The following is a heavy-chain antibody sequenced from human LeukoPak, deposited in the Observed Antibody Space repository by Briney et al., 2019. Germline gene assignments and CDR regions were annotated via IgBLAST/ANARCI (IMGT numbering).Heavy chain of an antibody. J-gene: IGHJ6*03. CDR3: ARLSVIVGAALEYYYYYMDV. CDR1: GGSISSSNW. CDR2: SNDSGGT. V-gene: IGHV4-4*02. D-gene: IGHD1-26*01. Sequence: PSGTLSLTCAVSGGSISSSNWWSWVRQPPGKRLEWVGESNDSGGTNYNLSLKSRVTISADKSKNQVSLRLTSVTAADTAVYYCARLSVIVGAALEYYYYYMDVWGQGTTVTVSS.